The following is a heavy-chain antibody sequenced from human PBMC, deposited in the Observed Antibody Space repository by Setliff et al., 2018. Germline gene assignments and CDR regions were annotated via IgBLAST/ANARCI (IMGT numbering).Heavy chain of an antibody. J-gene: IGHJ3*02. V-gene: IGHV3-73*01. Sequence: GGSLRLSCAASGFTFSGSAMHWVRQASGKGLEWVGRIRSKANSYATAYAASVKGRFTISRDDSKNTAYLQMNSLKTEDTAVYYCTRLPPSLWFGESDAFDIWGQGTMVTVS. CDR2: IRSKANSYAT. CDR3: TRLPPSLWFGESDAFDI. CDR1: GFTFSGSA. D-gene: IGHD3-10*01.